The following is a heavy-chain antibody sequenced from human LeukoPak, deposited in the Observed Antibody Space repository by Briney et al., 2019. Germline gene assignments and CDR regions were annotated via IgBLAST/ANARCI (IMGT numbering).Heavy chain of an antibody. Sequence: PGGSLRLSCAASGFTFSSYSMNWVRQAPGKGLEWVSSISSSSSYIYYADSVEGRFTISRDNAKNSLYLQMNSLRAEDTAVYYCARVRIAAAGTFYYYGMDVWGQGTTVTVSS. CDR1: GFTFSSYS. CDR2: ISSSSSYI. J-gene: IGHJ6*02. V-gene: IGHV3-21*01. D-gene: IGHD6-13*01. CDR3: ARVRIAAAGTFYYYGMDV.